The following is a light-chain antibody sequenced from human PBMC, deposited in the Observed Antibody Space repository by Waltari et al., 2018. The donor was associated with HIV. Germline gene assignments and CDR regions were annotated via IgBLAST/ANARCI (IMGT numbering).Light chain of an antibody. CDR1: TSNSGSDS. CDR2: DNN. Sequence: QSVLTQPPSVSAAPGQAVTISCPGTTSNSGSDSVSWYRHLPGTAPKVLIYDNNKRSSGTPDRISGSKSGRSATLGITGLQTGDEAEYYCGTWDSSLSAGVFGSGTRVTVL. V-gene: IGLV1-51*01. CDR3: GTWDSSLSAGV. J-gene: IGLJ1*01.